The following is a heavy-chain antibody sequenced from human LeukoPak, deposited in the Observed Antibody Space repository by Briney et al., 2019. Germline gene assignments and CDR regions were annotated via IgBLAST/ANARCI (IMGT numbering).Heavy chain of an antibody. V-gene: IGHV3-48*03. CDR1: GFTFSSYE. CDR3: ARELSVGATAFDY. Sequence: GGSLRLSCAASGFTFSSYEMNWVRQAPGKGLEWVSYISSSGGTTYYADSVKGRFTISRDNAKNSLYLQMNSLRAEDSAVYYCARELSVGATAFDYWGQGTLVTVSS. J-gene: IGHJ4*02. D-gene: IGHD1-26*01. CDR2: ISSSGGTT.